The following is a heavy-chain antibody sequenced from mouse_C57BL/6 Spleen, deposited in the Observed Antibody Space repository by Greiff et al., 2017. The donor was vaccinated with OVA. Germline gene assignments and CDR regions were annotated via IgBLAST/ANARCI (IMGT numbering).Heavy chain of an antibody. CDR1: GYTFTSYW. V-gene: IGHV1-69*01. J-gene: IGHJ1*03. CDR2: IDPSDSYT. D-gene: IGHD1-1*01. CDR3: ARGGYYGSRNFDV. Sequence: QVQLQQPGAELVMPGASVKLSCKASGYTFTSYWMHWVKQRPGQGLEWIGEIDPSDSYTNYNQKVKGKSTLTVDKSSSTAYMQLSSLTSEDSAVYYCARGGYYGSRNFDVWGTGTTVTVSS.